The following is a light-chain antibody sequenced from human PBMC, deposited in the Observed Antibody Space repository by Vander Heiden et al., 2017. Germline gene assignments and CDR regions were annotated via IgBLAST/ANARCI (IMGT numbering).Light chain of an antibody. J-gene: IGLJ1*01. CDR3: QAWDSSNYV. Sequence: SYELTQPPSVSVSPGQTASITGSGDKLGDKYACWYQQKPGQSPVLVIYQESKRPSGIPERFSGSNSGNTATLTISGTQAMDEADYYCQAWDSSNYVFGTGTKVTVL. V-gene: IGLV3-1*01. CDR1: KLGDKY. CDR2: QES.